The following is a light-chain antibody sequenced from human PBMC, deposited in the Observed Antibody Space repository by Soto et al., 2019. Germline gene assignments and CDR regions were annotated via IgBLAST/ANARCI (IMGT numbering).Light chain of an antibody. J-gene: IGKJ4*01. CDR3: QQYVNLLVT. V-gene: IGKV3-15*01. CDR1: QSVKTN. CDR2: GAS. Sequence: EIVMTQSPATLSVSPGERVTLSCRASQSVKTNLAWYQQRPGQAPRLLVYGASTRAPGIPARFYGSGFGTDFTLTISSLQSEDFAVYYCQQYVNLLVTFGGGTKVEIQ.